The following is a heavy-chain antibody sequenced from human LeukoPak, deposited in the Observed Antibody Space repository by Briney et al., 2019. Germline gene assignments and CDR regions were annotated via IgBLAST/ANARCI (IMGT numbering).Heavy chain of an antibody. CDR2: ITTSGAII. Sequence: GGSLRLSCAASGFTFSSYEMNWVRQAPGKGLEWLSCITTSGAIISYADPVKGRFTISRDNAKNSLYLQMNSLRAEDTAVYYCARDRSGYYGMDVWGQGTTVTVSS. D-gene: IGHD1-26*01. CDR1: GFTFSSYE. J-gene: IGHJ6*02. CDR3: ARDRSGYYGMDV. V-gene: IGHV3-48*03.